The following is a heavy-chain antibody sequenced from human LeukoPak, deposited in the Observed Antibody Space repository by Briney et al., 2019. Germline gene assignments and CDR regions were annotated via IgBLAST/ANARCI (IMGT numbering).Heavy chain of an antibody. J-gene: IGHJ4*02. CDR3: ARDKDFGFDY. Sequence: GRSLRLSCAASGFTFSSYGMHWVRPAPGKGLEWVAVIWYDGSNKYYADSVKGRFTISRDNSKNTLYLQMNSLRAEDTAVYYCARDKDFGFDYWGQGTLVTVSS. CDR2: IWYDGSNK. CDR1: GFTFSSYG. D-gene: IGHD3-10*01. V-gene: IGHV3-33*01.